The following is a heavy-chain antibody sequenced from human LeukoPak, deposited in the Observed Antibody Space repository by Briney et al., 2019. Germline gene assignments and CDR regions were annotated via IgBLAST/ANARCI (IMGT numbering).Heavy chain of an antibody. CDR2: INQDGSER. V-gene: IGHV3-7*01. CDR3: ARDDFWSGYYPDY. Sequence: GGSLRLSCAASGFTFSNYWMSWVRQAPGKGLDWVANINQDGSERYYVDSVKGRFSTSRDNAKNSLYLQMNSLRAEDTAVYYCARDDFWSGYYPDYWGQGTLVTVSS. CDR1: GFTFSNYW. J-gene: IGHJ4*02. D-gene: IGHD3-3*01.